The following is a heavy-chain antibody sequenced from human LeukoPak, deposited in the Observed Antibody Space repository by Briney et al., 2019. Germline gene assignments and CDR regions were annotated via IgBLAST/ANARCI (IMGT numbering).Heavy chain of an antibody. CDR3: ARGGQWEPLISRYYYHYYMDV. D-gene: IGHD1-26*01. Sequence: PSETLSLTCAVSGGSISSSNWWSWVRQPPGKGLEWIGEIYHSGSTNYNPSLKSRVTISVDKSKNQFSLKLSSVTAADTAVYYCARGGQWEPLISRYYYHYYMDVWGKGTTVTVSS. CDR2: IYHSGST. J-gene: IGHJ6*03. V-gene: IGHV4-4*02. CDR1: GGSISSSNW.